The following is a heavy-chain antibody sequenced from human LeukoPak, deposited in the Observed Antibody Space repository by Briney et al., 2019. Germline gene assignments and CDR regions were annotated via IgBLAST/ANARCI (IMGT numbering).Heavy chain of an antibody. D-gene: IGHD4-23*01. CDR3: AREERLRWTAY. J-gene: IGHJ4*02. CDR1: GFTYSDYY. V-gene: IGHV3-11*01. CDR2: ISSDGTTI. Sequence: GGSLRLSCAASGFTYSDYYMSWIRQAPGKGLEWLSYISSDGTTIQYADSVKGRFTISRDNAKNSLYLQMNSLRAEDTAVYYCAREERLRWTAYWGQGTLVTVSS.